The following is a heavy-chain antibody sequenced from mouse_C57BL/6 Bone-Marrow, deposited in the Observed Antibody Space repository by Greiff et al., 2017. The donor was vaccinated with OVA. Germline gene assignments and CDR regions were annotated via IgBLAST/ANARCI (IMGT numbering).Heavy chain of an antibody. D-gene: IGHD1-1*01. CDR3: AREGETTVVAHWYFDV. CDR2: ILPGSGST. Sequence: VQLQQSGAELMKPGASVKLSCKATGYTFTGYWIEWVKQRPGHGLEWIGEILPGSGSTNYNEKFKGKATFTADTSSNTAYMQLSSLTTEDSAIYYCAREGETTVVAHWYFDVWGTGTTVTVSS. CDR1: GYTFTGYW. V-gene: IGHV1-9*01. J-gene: IGHJ1*03.